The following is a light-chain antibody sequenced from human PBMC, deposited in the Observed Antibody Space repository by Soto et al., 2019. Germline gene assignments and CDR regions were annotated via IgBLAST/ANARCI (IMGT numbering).Light chain of an antibody. Sequence: DIPMTQSPSSLSASVGDRVTITCRASQSISNYLNWYQQKPGKAPNLLIYAASTLQSGVPSRFSGSGSGTDFTLTISGLQPDDFATYYCQQSYSTPLTFGGGTKVEIK. CDR2: AAS. CDR1: QSISNY. V-gene: IGKV1-39*01. J-gene: IGKJ4*01. CDR3: QQSYSTPLT.